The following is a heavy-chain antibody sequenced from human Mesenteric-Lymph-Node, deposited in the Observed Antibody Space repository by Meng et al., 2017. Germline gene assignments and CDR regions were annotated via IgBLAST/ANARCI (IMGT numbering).Heavy chain of an antibody. Sequence: EVLVGGAGGGVVRPGGSLRLSCAASGFDFKSYGMSWVRQAPGKGLEWVSGLSWNSNDAGYADSVKGRFTISRDNAKNSLYLQMTSLRAEDTAFYYCAKRGGNNYHFDYWGHGTLVTVSS. V-gene: IGHV3-20*04. D-gene: IGHD5-24*01. CDR1: GFDFKSYG. CDR2: LSWNSNDA. J-gene: IGHJ4*01. CDR3: AKRGGNNYHFDY.